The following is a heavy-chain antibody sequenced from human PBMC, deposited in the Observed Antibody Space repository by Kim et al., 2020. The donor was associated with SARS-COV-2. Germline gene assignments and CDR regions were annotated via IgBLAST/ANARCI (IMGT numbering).Heavy chain of an antibody. D-gene: IGHD3-10*01. J-gene: IGHJ6*02. V-gene: IGHV3-53*01. CDR3: ARNVGDYNGMNN. Sequence: TYNADYWRGRFTISRDNSKNTLYLQFTSLRAEYPAVYYCARNVGDYNGMNNWGQGTTVTVSS. CDR2: T.